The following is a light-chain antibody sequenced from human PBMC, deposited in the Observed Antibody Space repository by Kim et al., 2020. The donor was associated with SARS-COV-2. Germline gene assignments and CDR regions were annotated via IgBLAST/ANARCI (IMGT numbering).Light chain of an antibody. V-gene: IGKV3-15*01. CDR1: QNVSSN. Sequence: EIVMTQSPVTLSVSLGERATLSCRASQNVSSNLAWYQQKPGQAPRLLISGASTRATGIPARFSGSGSGTEFTLTISSLQSEDFALYYCQQYSNWPPEFTFGQGTKLEI. J-gene: IGKJ2*01. CDR3: QQYSNWPPEFT. CDR2: GAS.